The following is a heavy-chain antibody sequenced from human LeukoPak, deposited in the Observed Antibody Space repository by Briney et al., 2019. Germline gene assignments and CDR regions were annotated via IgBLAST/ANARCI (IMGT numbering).Heavy chain of an antibody. CDR2: INHSGST. CDR3: ARAGGDLILTGYYFDY. CDR1: GGSFSGYY. J-gene: IGHJ4*02. V-gene: IGHV4-34*01. D-gene: IGHD2-21*02. Sequence: SETLSLTCAVYGGSFSGYYWSSIRQPPGKGLEWIGEINHSGSTNYNPSLKSRVTISVDKSKNQFSLKLSSVTAADTAVYYCARAGGDLILTGYYFDYWGQGTLVTVSS.